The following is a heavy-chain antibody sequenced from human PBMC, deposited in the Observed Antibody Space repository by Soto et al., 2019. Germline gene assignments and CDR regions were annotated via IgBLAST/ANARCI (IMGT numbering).Heavy chain of an antibody. CDR2: IKQDGSEK. Sequence: EVQLVESGGGLVQPGGSLRLSCAASGFTFSSYWMSWVRQAPGKGLEWVANIKQDGSEKYYVDSVKGRFTISRDNAKNSLYLQMNSLRAEDTAVYYCGKGPLGRGWYNWFDPWGQGTLVTVSS. J-gene: IGHJ5*02. D-gene: IGHD6-19*01. CDR1: GFTFSSYW. CDR3: GKGPLGRGWYNWFDP. V-gene: IGHV3-7*01.